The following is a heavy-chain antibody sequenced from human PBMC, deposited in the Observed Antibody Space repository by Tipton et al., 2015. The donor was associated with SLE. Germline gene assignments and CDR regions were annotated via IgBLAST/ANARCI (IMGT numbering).Heavy chain of an antibody. Sequence: TLSLTCAVYGGSFSGYYWTWIRQPPGKGLEWIGEINHSGSTNYNPSLKSRVTISRDTSKNQFSLRLSSVTAADTAVYYCAIEEYFVPTWGQGTLVTVSS. CDR3: AIEEYFVPT. CDR2: INHSGST. CDR1: GGSFSGYY. J-gene: IGHJ4*02. V-gene: IGHV4-34*01. D-gene: IGHD2/OR15-2a*01.